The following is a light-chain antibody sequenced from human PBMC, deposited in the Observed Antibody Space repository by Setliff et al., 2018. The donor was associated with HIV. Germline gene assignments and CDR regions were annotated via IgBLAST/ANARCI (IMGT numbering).Light chain of an antibody. CDR3: SSSRSSTIEV. Sequence: QSALTQPASVSGSPGQSITLSCTGTSSDIGGYNYVSWYQQHPGKAPKLMIYDVSKRPSGVSDRFSGSKSGNTASLTISGLQAEDEADYYCSSSRSSTIEVFGTGTKVTV. CDR2: DVS. CDR1: SSDIGGYNY. V-gene: IGLV2-14*01. J-gene: IGLJ1*01.